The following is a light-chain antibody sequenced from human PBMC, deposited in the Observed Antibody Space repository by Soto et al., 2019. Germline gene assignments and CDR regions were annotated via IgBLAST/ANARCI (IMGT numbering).Light chain of an antibody. CDR2: DAS. Sequence: EIVTTQSPGTLSLSPEERATLSCRASQTVRNNYLAWYQQRPGQAPRLLIYDASSRATGIPDRFSGGGSGTEFTLTISSLQSEDFAVYYCQQYNSYPWTFGQGTKVDI. CDR3: QQYNSYPWT. CDR1: QTVRNNY. V-gene: IGKV3-20*01. J-gene: IGKJ1*01.